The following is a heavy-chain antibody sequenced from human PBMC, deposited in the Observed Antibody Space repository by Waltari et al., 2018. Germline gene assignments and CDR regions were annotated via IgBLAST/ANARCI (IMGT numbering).Heavy chain of an antibody. CDR1: GYTFTSYD. CDR3: ARRVGSSGYYYGSHYYGMDV. D-gene: IGHD3-22*01. CDR2: MNPNSGNT. J-gene: IGHJ6*02. Sequence: QVQLVQSGAEVKKPGASVKVSCKASGYTFTSYDINWVRQATGQGLEWMGWMNPNSGNTGYAQKFQGRVTMTRNTSISTAYMGLSSLRSEDTAVYYCARRVGSSGYYYGSHYYGMDVWGQGTTVTVSS. V-gene: IGHV1-8*01.